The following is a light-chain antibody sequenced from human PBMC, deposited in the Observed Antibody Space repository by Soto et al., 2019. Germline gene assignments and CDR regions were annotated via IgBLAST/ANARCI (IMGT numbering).Light chain of an antibody. Sequence: QSVLTQPPSASGSPGQSVTISCTGTDSDVGGYNFVSWYQQHPGRAPKLMIYEVYQRPSGVPDRFSGSKSGNTASLTVSGLQAEDEANYYCSSYAASDNFVIFGGGTKGTVL. CDR2: EVY. J-gene: IGLJ2*01. CDR3: SSYAASDNFVI. CDR1: DSDVGGYNF. V-gene: IGLV2-8*01.